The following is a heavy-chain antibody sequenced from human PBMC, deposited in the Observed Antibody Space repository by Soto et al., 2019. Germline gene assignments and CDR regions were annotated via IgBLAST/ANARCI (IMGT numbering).Heavy chain of an antibody. V-gene: IGHV3-11*06. Sequence: GGSLRLSCAGSGFTFGDSYMSWIRQAPGKGLEWLSYISPGSRYPAYADSVKGRFTISRDNAKRSLYLQMMGLTAEDTAIYYCVRGGGGGLFDPWGQGTMVTVSS. CDR2: ISPGSRYP. J-gene: IGHJ5*02. CDR1: GFTFGDSY. CDR3: VRGGGGGLFDP. D-gene: IGHD2-15*01.